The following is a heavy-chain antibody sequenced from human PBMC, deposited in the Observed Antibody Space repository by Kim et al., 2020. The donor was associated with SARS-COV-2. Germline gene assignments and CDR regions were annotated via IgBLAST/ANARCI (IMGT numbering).Heavy chain of an antibody. CDR3: AKEMDTAMVSVYYYYGMDV. CDR1: GFTFDDYA. D-gene: IGHD5-18*01. V-gene: IGHV3-43*02. J-gene: IGHJ6*02. Sequence: GGSLRLSCAASGFTFDDYAMHWVRQAPGKGLEWVSLISGDGGSTYYADSVKGRFTLSRDNSKNSLYLQMNSLRTEDTALYYCAKEMDTAMVSVYYYYGMDVWGQGTTVTVSS. CDR2: ISGDGGST.